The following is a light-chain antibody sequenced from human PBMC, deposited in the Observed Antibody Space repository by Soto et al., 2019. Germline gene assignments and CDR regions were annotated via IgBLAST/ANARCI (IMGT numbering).Light chain of an antibody. V-gene: IGKV3-11*01. CDR2: DST. CDR3: QQRNSWPLT. Sequence: EIVLTQSPATLSLSPGERATLSCRTSQSVSRYLAWYQQKPGQAPRLLIYDSTDRATGLPARFSGSGSGTDLTLTINSLEPEDFAVYYCQQRNSWPLTFGGGTTVEIK. CDR1: QSVSRY. J-gene: IGKJ4*01.